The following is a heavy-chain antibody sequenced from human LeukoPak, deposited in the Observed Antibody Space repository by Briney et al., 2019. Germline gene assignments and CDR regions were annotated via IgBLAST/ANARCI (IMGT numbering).Heavy chain of an antibody. CDR1: GGSISSSSYY. CDR3: ARAYYYGSGSYGLDY. D-gene: IGHD3-10*01. Sequence: SETLSLTCTVSGGSISSSSYYWGWIRQPPGKGLEWIGSIYYSGSTYYNPSLKSRVTISVDASKNQFSLKLTSVTAADTAVYYCARAYYYGSGSYGLDYWGQGTLVTVSS. J-gene: IGHJ4*02. CDR2: IYYSGST. V-gene: IGHV4-39*07.